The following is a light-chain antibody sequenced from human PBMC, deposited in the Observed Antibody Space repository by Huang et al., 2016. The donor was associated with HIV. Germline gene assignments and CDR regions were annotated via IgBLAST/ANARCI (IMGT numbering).Light chain of an antibody. CDR3: QQYYSSPQT. Sequence: DIVMTQSPDSLAVSLGERATLNCKSSQSVFSSSTNKNYLAWFQQKPGQAPKLLIFWASNREAGVPDRFSGSGSGTDFTLNISSLEAEDAAVYYCQQYYSSPQTFGQGTRVEVK. J-gene: IGKJ1*01. V-gene: IGKV4-1*01. CDR1: QSVFSSSTNKNY. CDR2: WAS.